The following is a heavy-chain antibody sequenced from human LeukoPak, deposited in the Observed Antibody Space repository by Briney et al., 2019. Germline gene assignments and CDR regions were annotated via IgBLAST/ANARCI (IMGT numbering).Heavy chain of an antibody. CDR1: GGSISSYY. CDR2: IYTSGST. J-gene: IGHJ4*02. D-gene: IGHD1-26*01. V-gene: IGHV4-4*07. Sequence: SETLSLTCTVSGGSISSYYWSWIRQPAGKGLEWIGRIYTSGSTNYNPSLKSRVTMSVDTSKNQFSLKLSSVTAADTAVYYCARGSTSGSYHPVLDYWGQGTLVTVSS. CDR3: ARGSTSGSYHPVLDY.